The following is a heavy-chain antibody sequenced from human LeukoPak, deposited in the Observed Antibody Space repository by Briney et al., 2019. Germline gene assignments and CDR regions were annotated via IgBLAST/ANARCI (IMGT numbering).Heavy chain of an antibody. CDR2: MSPNSGNT. D-gene: IGHD4-17*01. V-gene: IGHV1-8*01. CDR3: ARGLSTVKSH. J-gene: IGHJ4*02. CDR1: GYTFTSYD. Sequence: GASVKVSCTASGYTFTSYDINRVRQATGQGLEWMGWMSPNSGNTGYAQKFQGRVTMTRNTSISTAYMELSSLRSGDTAVYYCARGLSTVKSHWGQGTLVTVSS.